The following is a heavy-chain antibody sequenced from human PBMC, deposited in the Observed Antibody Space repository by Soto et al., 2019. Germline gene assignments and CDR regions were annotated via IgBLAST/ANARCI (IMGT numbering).Heavy chain of an antibody. V-gene: IGHV3-23*01. D-gene: IGHD6-6*01. CDR1: GFTFSSYA. Sequence: LRLSCAASGFTFSSYAMSWVRQAPGKGLEWVSAISGSGGSTYYADSVKGRFTISRDNSKNTLYLQMNSLRAEDTAVYYCASLGLADYYYYGMDVWGQGTTVTVSS. J-gene: IGHJ6*02. CDR3: ASLGLADYYYYGMDV. CDR2: ISGSGGST.